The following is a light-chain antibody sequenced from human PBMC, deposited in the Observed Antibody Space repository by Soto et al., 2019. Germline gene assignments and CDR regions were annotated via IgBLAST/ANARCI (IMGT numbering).Light chain of an antibody. V-gene: IGKV1-17*03. CDR1: QAIGNH. CDR2: SVS. Sequence: DIQMTQSPSALSASVGDTVTVTCRASQAIGNHLAWFQQQPGKVPQRLIFSVSTLQIGAPSRFSGSGSETDFTLTSTNLQPEDVASYFCLQHYTYPPPFGGGT. CDR3: LQHYTYPPP. J-gene: IGKJ4*01.